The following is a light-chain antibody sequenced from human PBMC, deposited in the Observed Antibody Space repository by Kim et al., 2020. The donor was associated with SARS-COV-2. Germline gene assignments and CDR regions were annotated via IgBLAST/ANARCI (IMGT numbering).Light chain of an antibody. CDR1: SRRSYY. CDR3: NSRDSSGNHWV. V-gene: IGLV3-19*01. CDR2: GKN. J-gene: IGLJ3*02. Sequence: ALGQTVRITCQGDSRRSYYASWYQQKPGQATVLVIYGKNNRTSGIPDRFSGSSSGNTASLTITGAQAEDEADYCCNSRDSSGNHWVFGGGTQLTVL.